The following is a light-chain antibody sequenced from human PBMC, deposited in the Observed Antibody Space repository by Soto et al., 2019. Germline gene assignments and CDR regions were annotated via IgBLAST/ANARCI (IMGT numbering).Light chain of an antibody. V-gene: IGKV3-11*01. CDR3: QQRSNWRRT. J-gene: IGKJ1*01. CDR2: DAS. CDR1: QSVSSY. Sequence: EIVLTQSPATLSLSPGERATLSCRASQSVSSYLAWYQQKPGQAPRLLIYDASNRATGIPARFSGSGSGTDFTLTISSLGPEDFAVYYCQQRSNWRRTFGQGTKVEIK.